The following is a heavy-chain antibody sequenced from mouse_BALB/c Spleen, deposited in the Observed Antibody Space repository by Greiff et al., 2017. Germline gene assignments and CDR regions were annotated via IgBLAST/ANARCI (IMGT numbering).Heavy chain of an antibody. D-gene: IGHD2-14*01. V-gene: IGHV1S137*01. CDR1: GYTFTDYA. CDR3: AREAYYRYGAMDY. J-gene: IGHJ4*01. Sequence: QVQLQQSGAELVRPGVSVKISCKGSGYTFTDYAMHWVKQSHAKSLEWIGVISTYYGDASYNQKFKGKATMTVDKSSSTAYMELARLTSEDSAIYYCAREAYYRYGAMDYWGQGTSVTVSS. CDR2: ISTYYGDA.